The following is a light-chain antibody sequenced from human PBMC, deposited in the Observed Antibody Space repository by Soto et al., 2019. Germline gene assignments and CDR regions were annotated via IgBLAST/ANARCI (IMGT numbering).Light chain of an antibody. CDR2: EIS. V-gene: IGLV2-14*01. CDR1: SSHVGGSNS. CDR3: SSYTSISTRG. Sequence: QSVLTQPASVSGPPGQSITISCTGTSSHVGGSNSVSWDQQHPGKAPKLIIYEISKRPSVVSNRFSGSKSGNAAYLTISGLQAEVEADYYCSSYTSISTRGVGTGTKVTVL. J-gene: IGLJ1*01.